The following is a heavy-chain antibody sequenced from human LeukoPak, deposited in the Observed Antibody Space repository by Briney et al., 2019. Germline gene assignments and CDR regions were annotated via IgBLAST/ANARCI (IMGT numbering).Heavy chain of an antibody. CDR2: IRQDGSAK. CDR1: GFTFSIYW. J-gene: IGHJ6*02. CDR3: TRDRQGPKLYEMHV. V-gene: IGHV3-7*01. D-gene: IGHD3-10*01. Sequence: GGSLRLSCAASGFTFSIYWMSWVRQAPGKGLEWVANIRQDGSAKYYLDSVKGRFTISRDNAKNSLYLQMNSLRAEDTAVYSCTRDRQGPKLYEMHVWGQGTTVTVSS.